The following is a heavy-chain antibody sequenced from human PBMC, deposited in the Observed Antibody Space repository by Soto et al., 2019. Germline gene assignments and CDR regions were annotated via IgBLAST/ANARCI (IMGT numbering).Heavy chain of an antibody. CDR3: AKGLVDATPGSDY. CDR2: ISGSGGST. CDR1: GFTFSSYA. J-gene: IGHJ4*02. Sequence: EVPLLESGGGLVQPGGSLRLSCAASGFTFSSYAMSLVRPAPGKGLEWVSAISGSGGSTYYADAVKGRFTISRDNSKNTLYLQMNSLRAEDTAVYYCAKGLVDATPGSDYWGQGTLVTVSS. D-gene: IGHD2-15*01. V-gene: IGHV3-23*01.